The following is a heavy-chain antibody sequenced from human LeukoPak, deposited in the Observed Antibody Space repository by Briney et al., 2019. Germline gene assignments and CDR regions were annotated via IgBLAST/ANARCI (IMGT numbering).Heavy chain of an antibody. J-gene: IGHJ4*02. CDR3: ARAHREYYDSSGPSFFPSDY. Sequence: PSETLSLTCTVSGGSISSYYWSWIRQPPGKGLEWIGYIYYSGSTNYNPSLKSRVTISVDTSKNQFSLKLSSVTAADTAVYYCARAHREYYDSSGPSFFPSDYWGQGTLVTVSS. CDR2: IYYSGST. CDR1: GGSISSYY. D-gene: IGHD3-22*01. V-gene: IGHV4-59*01.